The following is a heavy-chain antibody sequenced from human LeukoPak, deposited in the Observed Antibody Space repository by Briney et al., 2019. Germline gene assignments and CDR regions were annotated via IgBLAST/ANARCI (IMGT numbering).Heavy chain of an antibody. CDR1: GGSVSSNEYY. V-gene: IGHV4-30-4*01. CDR2: IYYGGST. J-gene: IGHJ4*02. D-gene: IGHD4-23*01. CDR3: ARDEDGGLDY. Sequence: SQTLSLTCTVSGGSVSSNEYYWNWIRQPPGKGLEWIGHIYYGGSTYYNPSLKSRVTISVDTSKNQFSLKLTSVTAADTAVYYCARDEDGGLDYWGQGTLVTVSS.